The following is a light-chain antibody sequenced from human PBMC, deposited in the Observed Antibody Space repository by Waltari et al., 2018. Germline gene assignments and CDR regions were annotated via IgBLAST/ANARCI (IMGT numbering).Light chain of an antibody. J-gene: IGKJ3*01. CDR3: QQYYSSPFT. V-gene: IGKV4-1*01. CDR1: QSVLFSSNNGNY. Sequence: IVMTQSPDSLAVSLVERATINCKSSQSVLFSSNNGNYLAWYQQKPGQSPKLVLYWASTRESGVPDRFSGSGSATDFTLTISSLQAEDVAVYYCQQYYSSPFTFGPGTKLEIK. CDR2: WAS.